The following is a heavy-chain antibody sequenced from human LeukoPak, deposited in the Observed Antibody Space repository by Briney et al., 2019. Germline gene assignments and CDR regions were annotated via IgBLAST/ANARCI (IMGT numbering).Heavy chain of an antibody. V-gene: IGHV4-39*01. J-gene: IGHJ5*02. CDR3: ARRGALDFWSGYYAFGSWFDP. Sequence: SETLSLTCTVSGGSISSSSYYWGWIRQPPGKGLEWIGNIYYSGRTYYNPSLKSRVTISVDTSKNQFSLNLSSVTAADTAVYYCARRGALDFWSGYYAFGSWFDPWGQGTLVTVPS. D-gene: IGHD3-3*01. CDR2: IYYSGRT. CDR1: GGSISSSSYY.